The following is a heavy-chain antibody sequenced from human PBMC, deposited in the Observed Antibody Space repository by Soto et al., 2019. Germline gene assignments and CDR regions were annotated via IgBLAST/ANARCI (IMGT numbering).Heavy chain of an antibody. V-gene: IGHV3-48*01. J-gene: IGHJ5*02. CDR3: ARDGGLWLNWFDP. CDR2: ISSSSSTI. D-gene: IGHD3-16*01. CDR1: GFTFSSYS. Sequence: EVQLVESGGGLVQPGGSLRLSCAASGFTFSSYSMNWVRQAPGKGLEWVSYISSSSSTIYYADSVKGRFTISRDNAKNSLYLQMNSLRAEDSAVYYCARDGGLWLNWFDPWGQGTLVTVSS.